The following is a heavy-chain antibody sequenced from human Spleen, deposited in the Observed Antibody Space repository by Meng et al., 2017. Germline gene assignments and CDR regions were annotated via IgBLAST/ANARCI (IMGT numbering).Heavy chain of an antibody. J-gene: IGHJ6*02. V-gene: IGHV1-69*06. CDR3: ARPHAHSYGLDYYYYGMDV. CDR2: IIPIFGTA. Sequence: KVSCKASGGTFSSYAISWVRQAPGQGLEWMGGIIPIFGTANYAQKFQGRVTITADKSTSTAYMELSSLRSEDTAVYYCARPHAHSYGLDYYYYGMDVWGQGTTVTVSS. D-gene: IGHD5-18*01. CDR1: GGTFSSYA.